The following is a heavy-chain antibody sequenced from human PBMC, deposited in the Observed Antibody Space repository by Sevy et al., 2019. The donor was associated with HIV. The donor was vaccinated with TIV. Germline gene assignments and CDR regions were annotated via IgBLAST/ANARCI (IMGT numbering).Heavy chain of an antibody. D-gene: IGHD6-25*01. Sequence: SETLSLTCTVSGGSISSSSYYWGWIRQPPGKGLVWIGSIYYSGSTYYNPSLKSRVTISVDTSKNQFSLKLSSVTAADTAVYYCARHKRSIAAEYFDYWGQGTLVTVSS. CDR3: ARHKRSIAAEYFDY. CDR1: GGSISSSSYY. V-gene: IGHV4-39*01. CDR2: IYYSGST. J-gene: IGHJ4*02.